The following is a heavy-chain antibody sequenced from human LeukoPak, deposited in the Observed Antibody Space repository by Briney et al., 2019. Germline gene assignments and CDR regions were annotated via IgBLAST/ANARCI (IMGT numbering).Heavy chain of an antibody. CDR2: ISGSGGSP. V-gene: IGHV3-23*01. Sequence: PGGSLRLSCAASGFTFGSYAMSWVRQAPGKGLEWVSTISGSGGSPYYADSVKGRFTISRDNSKNTLYLQMNSLRAEDTAVYYCARDSGYSSSWAFDYWAREPWSPSPQ. D-gene: IGHD6-13*01. J-gene: IGHJ4*02. CDR3: ARDSGYSSSWAFDY. CDR1: GFTFGSYA.